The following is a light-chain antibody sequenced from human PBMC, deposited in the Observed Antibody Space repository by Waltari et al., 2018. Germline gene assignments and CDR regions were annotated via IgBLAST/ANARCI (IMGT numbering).Light chain of an antibody. J-gene: IGKJ2*01. CDR3: QQSSASPYT. Sequence: DIQMTQSPSFLSASVGDSVIITCRASQNIANYLNGYQQKPGTAPKLLIFAASKLQTGVPSRFSGSGSGRDFTLTISGLQVEDFAIFYCQQSSASPYTFGQGTKIEMK. CDR1: QNIANY. V-gene: IGKV1-39*01. CDR2: AAS.